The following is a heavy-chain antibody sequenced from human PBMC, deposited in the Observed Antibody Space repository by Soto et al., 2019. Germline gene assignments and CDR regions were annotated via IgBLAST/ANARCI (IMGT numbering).Heavy chain of an antibody. CDR1: GYTFTSYA. V-gene: IGHV1-3*01. J-gene: IGHJ6*02. Sequence: ASVKVSCKASGYTFTSYAMHWVRQAPGQRLEWMGWINAGNGNTKYSQKYQGRVTITRDTSASTAYMELSSLRSEDTVVYFFARDSSSWKNYYYYGMDVWGQGTTVTVSS. CDR2: INAGNGNT. D-gene: IGHD6-13*01. CDR3: ARDSSSWKNYYYYGMDV.